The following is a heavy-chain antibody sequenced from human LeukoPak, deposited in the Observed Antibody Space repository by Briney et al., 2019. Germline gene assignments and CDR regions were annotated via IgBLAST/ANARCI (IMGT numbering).Heavy chain of an antibody. CDR3: ARAYHSSWYLNWFDP. V-gene: IGHV4-39*07. Sequence: NPSETLSLTCNVSGVSISSSSYYWGWIRQPPRKGLEWIGSIYHNGNTYYNPSLKSRVTISVDTSKNEFSLKLSSVTAADTAVYYCARAYHSSWYLNWFDPWGQGTLVTVSS. D-gene: IGHD6-13*01. CDR1: GVSISSSSYY. CDR2: IYHNGNT. J-gene: IGHJ5*02.